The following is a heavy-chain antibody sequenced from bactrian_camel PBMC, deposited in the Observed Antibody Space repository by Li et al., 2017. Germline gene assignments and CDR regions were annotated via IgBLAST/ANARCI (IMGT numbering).Heavy chain of an antibody. CDR1: QYIYSRYGLDNG. J-gene: IGHJ4*01. CDR2: LESDGST. CDR3: AAGPTHNGYCSTLRNPQY. V-gene: IGHV3S10*01. Sequence: VQLVESGGGSVQAGGSLRLSCRVAQYIYSRYGLDNGAAWFRHAPGNERETISELESDGSTKYADFVKGRFTISRDKAKNTVYLQMSKLTTEDTAMYYCAAGPTHNGYCSTLRNPQYWGQGTQVTVS. D-gene: IGHD3*01.